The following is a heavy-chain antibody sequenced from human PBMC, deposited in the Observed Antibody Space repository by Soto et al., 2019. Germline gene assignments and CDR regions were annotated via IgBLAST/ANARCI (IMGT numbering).Heavy chain of an antibody. Sequence: QVQLQESGPGLLKPSRTLSPTCTVSGGSFSSGGYYWSWIRHHPGKGLEWIGYIYSSGSTYYNPSLKSRVTISVDTSKNQFSLKLSSVTAADTAVYYCARVVVDTAMVTTWGQGTLVTVSS. CDR3: ARVVVDTAMVTT. J-gene: IGHJ5*02. V-gene: IGHV4-31*03. D-gene: IGHD5-18*01. CDR2: IYSSGST. CDR1: GGSFSSGGYY.